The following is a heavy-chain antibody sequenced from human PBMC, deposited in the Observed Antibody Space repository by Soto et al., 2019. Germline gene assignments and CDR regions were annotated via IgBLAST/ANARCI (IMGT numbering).Heavy chain of an antibody. D-gene: IGHD3-10*01. CDR1: GFTFSRFE. CDR2: ISSSGSTA. Sequence: GSLRFSCAASGFTFSRFELHWVRQAPGKGLEWISYISSSGSTAYYASSVEGRFTISRDNANNSVYLQMDSLRAEDTALYYCTRAAWFPYLSFYWGQGALVTVSS. V-gene: IGHV3-48*03. CDR3: TRAAWFPYLSFY. J-gene: IGHJ4*02.